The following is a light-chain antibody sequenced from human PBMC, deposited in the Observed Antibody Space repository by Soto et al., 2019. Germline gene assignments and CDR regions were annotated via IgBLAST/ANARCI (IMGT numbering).Light chain of an antibody. CDR1: QSISSY. CDR3: QQSYSTPLVT. V-gene: IGKV1-39*01. Sequence: DIQMTQSPSSLSASVEDRVTITCRASQSISSYLNWYQQKPGKAPKLLIYAASSLQSGVPSRFSGSGSGTDFTLTISSLQPEDFATYYCQQSYSTPLVTFGPGTKVDIK. CDR2: AAS. J-gene: IGKJ3*01.